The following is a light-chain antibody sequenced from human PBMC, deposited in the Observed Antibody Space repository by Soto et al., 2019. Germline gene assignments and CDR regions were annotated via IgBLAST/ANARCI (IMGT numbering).Light chain of an antibody. CDR1: QSISSW. V-gene: IGKV1-5*01. J-gene: IGKJ1*01. CDR3: QQYNNWTET. Sequence: DIQMTQSPSTLSASVGDRVTITCRASQSISSWLAWYQQKPGKAPKLLIYDASSLESGVPSRFSGSGSGTEFTLTISSLQSEDFAVYYCQQYNNWTETFGQGTKVDIK. CDR2: DAS.